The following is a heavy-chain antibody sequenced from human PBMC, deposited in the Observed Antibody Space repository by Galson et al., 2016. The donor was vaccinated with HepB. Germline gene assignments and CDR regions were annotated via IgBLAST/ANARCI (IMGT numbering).Heavy chain of an antibody. CDR2: ISSDGSNK. V-gene: IGHV3-30*18. CDR1: RFTFSRYG. J-gene: IGHJ4*02. D-gene: IGHD6-19*01. CDR3: AKDRPYSSGWSAEIGS. Sequence: SLRLSCAASRFTFSRYGMHWVRQAPGKGLEWVAVISSDGSNKYYADSLKGRFTISRDNSKNTLYLQMNSLRPEDTAVYYCAKDRPYSSGWSAEIGSWGQGTLVTVSS.